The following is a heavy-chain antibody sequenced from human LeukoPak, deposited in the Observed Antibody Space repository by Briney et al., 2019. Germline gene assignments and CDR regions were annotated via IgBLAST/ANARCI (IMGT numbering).Heavy chain of an antibody. D-gene: IGHD6-6*01. CDR2: IRYDGSNK. CDR3: AKGEYNSSPFDY. J-gene: IGHJ4*02. CDR1: GFTFSSYG. V-gene: IGHV3-30*02. Sequence: QPGGSLRLSCAASGFTFSSYGMHWVRQAPGKGLEWVAFIRYDGSNKYYAESVKGRFTISRDNSKNTLFLQMNSLRTEDTAVYYCAKGEYNSSPFDYWGQGTLVTVSS.